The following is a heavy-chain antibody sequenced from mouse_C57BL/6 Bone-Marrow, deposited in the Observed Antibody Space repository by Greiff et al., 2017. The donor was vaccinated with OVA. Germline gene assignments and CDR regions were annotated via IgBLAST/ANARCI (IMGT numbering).Heavy chain of an antibody. J-gene: IGHJ1*03. D-gene: IGHD1-2*01. CDR3: ARRLRPRYCDV. CDR1: GYAFSSSW. V-gene: IGHV1-82*01. Sequence: VQLQQSGPELVKPGASVKLSCKASGYAFSSSWMNWVKQRPGKGLEWIGRIYPGDGDTNYNGKFKGKATLTADKSSSTAYMQLSSLTSEDSAVYFCARRLRPRYCDVWGTGTTVTVSA. CDR2: IYPGDGDT.